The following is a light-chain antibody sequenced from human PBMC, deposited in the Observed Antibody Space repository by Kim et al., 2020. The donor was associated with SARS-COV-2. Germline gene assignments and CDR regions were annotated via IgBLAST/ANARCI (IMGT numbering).Light chain of an antibody. CDR2: ASS. CDR3: HQYGSSLYT. J-gene: IGKJ2*01. Sequence: EIVLTQSPGTLSLSPGERATLSCRASESMSSTFLAWYQQRPGQPPRLLIYASSTRATGITDRFSGSGSGTDFTLTISRLEPEDSAVYHCHQYGSSLYTFGQGTKLEI. V-gene: IGKV3-20*01. CDR1: ESMSSTF.